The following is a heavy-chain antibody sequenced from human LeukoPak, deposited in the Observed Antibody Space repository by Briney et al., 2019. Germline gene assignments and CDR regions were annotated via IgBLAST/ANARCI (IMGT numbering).Heavy chain of an antibody. Sequence: GGSLRLSCAASGFTFTTYAMNWVRQAPGKGLEWVSYISSSGSKIYYADSVRGRFTISRDNAKNSLYLQMDSLRAEDTAVYYCARILGAAFDIWGQGTMVTVSS. CDR3: ARILGAAFDI. CDR1: GFTFTTYA. V-gene: IGHV3-48*03. J-gene: IGHJ3*02. CDR2: ISSSGSKI. D-gene: IGHD3-16*01.